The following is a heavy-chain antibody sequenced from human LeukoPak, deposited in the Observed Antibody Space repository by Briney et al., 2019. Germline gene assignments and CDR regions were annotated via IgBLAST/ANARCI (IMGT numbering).Heavy chain of an antibody. CDR3: ASSLRRLVPAAIEADWDWFVP. Sequence: ASVKVSCKASGYTFTGYYMHWVRQSPGQGLEWMVWINPNSGGTNYAQKFQGGVTMTRDTSISTAYMELSRLRSDDTAAYYCASSLRRLVPAAIEADWDWFVPWGQGTLVTVSS. CDR1: GYTFTGYY. J-gene: IGHJ5*02. D-gene: IGHD2-2*02. CDR2: INPNSGGT. V-gene: IGHV1-2*02.